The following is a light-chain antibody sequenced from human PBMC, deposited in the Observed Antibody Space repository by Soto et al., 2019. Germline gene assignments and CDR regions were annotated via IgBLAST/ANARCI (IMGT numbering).Light chain of an antibody. J-gene: IGKJ1*01. CDR2: ATS. CDR1: SSVPSIY. V-gene: IGKV3-20*01. CDR3: QQCATSPWT. Sequence: EIVLTQSPGSLSLSPGERDTLSCRASSSVPSIYLAWYQQKPGQAPRVLIYATSSRATGIPDRFSGSGSGTDFTLTISRLEPEDFALYFCQQCATSPWTFGQGTKVDIK.